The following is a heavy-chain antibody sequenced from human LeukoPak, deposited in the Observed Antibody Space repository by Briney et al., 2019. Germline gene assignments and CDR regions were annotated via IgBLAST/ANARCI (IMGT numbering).Heavy chain of an antibody. D-gene: IGHD2-15*01. CDR2: ICHSGST. V-gene: IGHV4-30-4*01. CDR1: GASVSSGDYY. Sequence: SETLSLTCTVSGASVSSGDYYWSWIRQPPGKGLEWIGYICHSGSTYYNPSLRSRVSISVDTAKNQFSLKLTSVTAADTAVYYCGSKVVEAAGIDYWGQGTLVTVSS. J-gene: IGHJ4*02. CDR3: GSKVVEAAGIDY.